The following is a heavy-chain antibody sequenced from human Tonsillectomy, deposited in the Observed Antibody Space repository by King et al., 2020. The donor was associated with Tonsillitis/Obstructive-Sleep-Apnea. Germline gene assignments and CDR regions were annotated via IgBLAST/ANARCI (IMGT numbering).Heavy chain of an antibody. V-gene: IGHV3-30*04. D-gene: IGHD3-3*01. CDR2: ISYDGSNK. CDR3: ARDSRPDTLEWAGPPDY. CDR1: GFTFSSYA. J-gene: IGHJ4*02. Sequence: VQLVESGGGVVQPGRSLRLSCAASGFTFSSYAMHWVRQAPGKGLEWVAVISYDGSNKYYADSVKGRFTISRDNSKNTLYLQMNSLRAEDTAVYYCARDSRPDTLEWAGPPDYWGQGTLVTVSS.